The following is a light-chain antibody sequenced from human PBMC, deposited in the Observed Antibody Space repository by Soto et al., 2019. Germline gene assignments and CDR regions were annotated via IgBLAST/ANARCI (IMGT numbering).Light chain of an antibody. J-gene: IGKJ2*01. Sequence: EIVMTQSPATLSVSPGERATLSCRASQSVSSNLAWYQQKPGQAPRLLIYGASTRATGIPARFSGRGSGTDFTLTISSLQSEDFAVYYCQQYDSWRYTFGQGTKVDIK. CDR2: GAS. CDR1: QSVSSN. CDR3: QQYDSWRYT. V-gene: IGKV3-15*01.